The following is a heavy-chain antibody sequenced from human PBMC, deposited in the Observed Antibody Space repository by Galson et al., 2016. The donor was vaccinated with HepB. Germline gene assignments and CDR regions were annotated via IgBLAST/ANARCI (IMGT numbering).Heavy chain of an antibody. J-gene: IGHJ5*02. Sequence: APRKVLEWVASISSSSETIYYVDSGNVRFAVSRDNAKNSVYLQMNSLRVEDTAVYYCTRDGALPGGWVWIDPWDQGTLVIVSS. V-gene: IGHV3-48*04. D-gene: IGHD6-19*01. CDR2: ISSSSETI. CDR3: TRDGALPGGWVWIDP.